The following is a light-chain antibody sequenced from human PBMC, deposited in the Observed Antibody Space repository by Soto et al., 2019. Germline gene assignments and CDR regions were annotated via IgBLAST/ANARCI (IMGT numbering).Light chain of an antibody. J-gene: IGKJ4*01. Sequence: EIVMTQSPATLSVSPGEGATLSWRATQSVSTNSAWYQQEPGQAPRLLIYDASTRATGTPARFSGSGSGTEFTLTISSLQSEDFAIYYCQQYNTWPLTFGGGTKVDIK. CDR3: QQYNTWPLT. CDR1: QSVSTN. V-gene: IGKV3-15*01. CDR2: DAS.